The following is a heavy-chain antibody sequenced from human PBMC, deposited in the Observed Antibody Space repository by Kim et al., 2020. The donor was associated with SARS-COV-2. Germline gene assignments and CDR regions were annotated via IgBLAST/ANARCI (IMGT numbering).Heavy chain of an antibody. V-gene: IGHV4-59*08. J-gene: IGHJ4*01. Sequence: SETLSLTCTVSGGSISSYYWSWIRQPPGKGLEWIGYIYYSGSTNYNPSLKSRVTISVDTSKNQFSLKLSSVTAADTAVYYCARQRGTGDSSSWYFDYWG. D-gene: IGHD6-13*01. CDR2: IYYSGST. CDR1: GGSISSYY. CDR3: ARQRGTGDSSSWYFDY.